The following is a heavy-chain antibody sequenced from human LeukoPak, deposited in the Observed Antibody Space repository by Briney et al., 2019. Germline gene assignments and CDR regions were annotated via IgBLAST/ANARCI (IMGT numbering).Heavy chain of an antibody. V-gene: IGHV1-8*01. J-gene: IGHJ4*02. CDR2: MNPNSGNT. D-gene: IGHD5-12*01. CDR1: GYTLTSYD. CDR3: ARVRVDPDGYENCDY. Sequence: ASVKVSCKASGYTLTSYDINWVRQATGQGLGWMGWMNPNSGNTGYAQKFQGRVTMTRNTSISTAYMELSSLRSEDTAVYYCARVRVDPDGYENCDYWGQGTLVTVSS.